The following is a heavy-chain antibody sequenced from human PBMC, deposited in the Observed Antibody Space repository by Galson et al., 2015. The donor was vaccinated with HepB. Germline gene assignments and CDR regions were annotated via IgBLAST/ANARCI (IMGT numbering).Heavy chain of an antibody. CDR2: IGSKANSYAT. CDR3: TRLGDLSGYSSL. Sequence: SLRLSCAASGFTFSGSAMHWVRQASGRGLEWVGRIGSKANSYATAYAASVKGRFTISRDASKNTAYMQMNSLKTEDTAVYYCTRLGDLSGYSSLWGQGTLVTVSS. D-gene: IGHD6-13*01. V-gene: IGHV3-73*01. CDR1: GFTFSGSA. J-gene: IGHJ4*02.